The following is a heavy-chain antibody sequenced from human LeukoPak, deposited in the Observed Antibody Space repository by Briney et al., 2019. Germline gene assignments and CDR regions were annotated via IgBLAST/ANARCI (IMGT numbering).Heavy chain of an antibody. CDR2: IIPIFGTA. J-gene: IGHJ5*02. CDR1: GGTFSSYA. D-gene: IGHD4-17*01. CDR3: ARDPSGDGLWFDP. Sequence: SVKVSCKASGGTFSSYAISWVRQAPGQGLEWMGGIIPIFGTANYAQKFQGRVTITADESTSTAYMELSSLRSEDTAVYYSARDPSGDGLWFDPWGQGTLVTVSS. V-gene: IGHV1-69*13.